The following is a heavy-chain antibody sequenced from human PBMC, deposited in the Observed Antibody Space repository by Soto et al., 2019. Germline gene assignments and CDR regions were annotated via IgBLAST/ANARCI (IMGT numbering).Heavy chain of an antibody. J-gene: IGHJ3*01. CDR3: ARDQLYYNDISGRPLNPFDV. D-gene: IGHD3-22*01. V-gene: IGHV3-48*01. Sequence: PGGSLRLSCAASGFTFRNYGMNWVRQAPGKGLEWVSYIGIGSSTKYYADSVKGRFTISRDNAKNSLYLQMNSLRAEDTAVYYCARDQLYYNDISGRPLNPFDVSGQGTMVTVPS. CDR2: IGIGSSTK. CDR1: GFTFRNYG.